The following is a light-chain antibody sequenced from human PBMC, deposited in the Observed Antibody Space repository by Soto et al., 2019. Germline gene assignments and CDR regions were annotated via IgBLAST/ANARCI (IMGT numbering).Light chain of an antibody. J-gene: IGLJ2*01. CDR3: QSYDSSLSAVV. CDR2: DDT. CDR1: SSNIGTGYD. Sequence: QPVLTQPPSVSGAPGQRVTISCTGTSSNIGTGYDVHWYRQFPGTAPKLLIYDDTNRPSGVPDRFSGSKSGTSASLAITGLQAEDEADYYCQSYDSSLSAVVFGGGTQLTVL. V-gene: IGLV1-40*01.